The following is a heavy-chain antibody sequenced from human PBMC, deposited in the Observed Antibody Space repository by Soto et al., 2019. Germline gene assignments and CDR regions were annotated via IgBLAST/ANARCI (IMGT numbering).Heavy chain of an antibody. CDR2: INHSGST. Sequence: LSLTCAVYGGSFSGYYWSWIRQPPGKGLEWIGEINHSGSTNYNPSLKSRVTISVDTSKNQFSLKLSSVTAADTAVYYCARGSGLTGYYRYCYCCMGGWGRVTRGTVSS. D-gene: IGHD3-9*01. CDR1: GGSFSGYY. V-gene: IGHV4-34*01. J-gene: IGHJ6*02. CDR3: ARGSGLTGYYRYCYCCMGG.